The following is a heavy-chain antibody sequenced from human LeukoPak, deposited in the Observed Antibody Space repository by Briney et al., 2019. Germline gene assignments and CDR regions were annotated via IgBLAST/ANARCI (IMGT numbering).Heavy chain of an antibody. V-gene: IGHV3-66*01. CDR3: AGELGYCSSTSCYL. J-gene: IGHJ4*02. CDR1: GLTVSSNY. D-gene: IGHD2-2*01. Sequence: GGSLRLSCAASGLTVSSNYMSWVRQAPGKGLEWVSVIDSGGSTFYAESVKGRFTISRDNAKNSLYLQMNSLRAEDTAVYYCAGELGYCSSTSCYLWGQGTLVTVSS. CDR2: IDSGGST.